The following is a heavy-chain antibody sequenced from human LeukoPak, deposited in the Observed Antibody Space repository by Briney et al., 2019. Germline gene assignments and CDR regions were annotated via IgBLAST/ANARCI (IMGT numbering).Heavy chain of an antibody. Sequence: GGSLGLSCAASGFTFSSNWMSWVRQAPGKGLEWVGNIKQDGSEIYYVDSVKGRFTISRDNAKNSLYLQMNSLRAEDTAVYYCARIYGGNSYYFDYWGQGTLVTVSS. CDR2: IKQDGSEI. D-gene: IGHD4-23*01. CDR1: GFTFSSNW. V-gene: IGHV3-7*01. CDR3: ARIYGGNSYYFDY. J-gene: IGHJ4*02.